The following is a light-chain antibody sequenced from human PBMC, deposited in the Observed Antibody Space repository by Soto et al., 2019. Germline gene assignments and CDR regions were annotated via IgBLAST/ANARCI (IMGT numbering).Light chain of an antibody. CDR2: RAS. Sequence: EIVMTQSPATLSVSPGERATLSCTASHYVYSNVAWFQQRPGQAPRLLIYRASARATGTPARFSGSGSGTEFTLTITSLQSKDFALYYCQQYQNLWTFGQGTEVEI. CDR3: QQYQNLWT. J-gene: IGKJ1*01. V-gene: IGKV3-15*01. CDR1: HYVYSN.